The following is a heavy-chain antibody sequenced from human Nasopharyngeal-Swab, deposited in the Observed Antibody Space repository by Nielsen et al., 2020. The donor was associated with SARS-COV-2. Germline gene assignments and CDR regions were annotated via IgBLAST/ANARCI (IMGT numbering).Heavy chain of an antibody. CDR1: VGTFSSYA. J-gene: IGHJ6*02. V-gene: IGHV1-2*02. Sequence: ASVKVSCKASVGTFSSYAISWVRQAPGQGLDWMGWINPNSGGTNYAQKFQGRVTMTRDTSISTAYMELSRLRSDDTAVYYCARVPRYCSSTSCYAEPYYYYYGMEVWGQGTKVTVSS. CDR2: INPNSGGT. CDR3: ARVPRYCSSTSCYAEPYYYYYGMEV. D-gene: IGHD2-2*01.